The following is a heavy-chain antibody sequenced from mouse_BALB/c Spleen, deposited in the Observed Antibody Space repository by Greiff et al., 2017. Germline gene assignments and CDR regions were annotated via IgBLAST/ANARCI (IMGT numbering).Heavy chain of an antibody. CDR1: GFSLTSYD. CDR2: IWTGGGT. Sequence: VQLKESGPGLVAPSQSLSITCTVSGFSLTSYDISWIRQPPGKGLEWLGVIWTGGGTNYNSAFMSRLSISKDNSKSQVFLKMNSLQTDDTAIYYCVRGDYDGAMDYWGQGTSVTVSS. D-gene: IGHD2-4*01. V-gene: IGHV2-9-2*01. CDR3: VRGDYDGAMDY. J-gene: IGHJ4*01.